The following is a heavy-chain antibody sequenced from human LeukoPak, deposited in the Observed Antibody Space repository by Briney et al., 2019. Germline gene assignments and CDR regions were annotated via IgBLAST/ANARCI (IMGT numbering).Heavy chain of an antibody. CDR3: ARGPGLHTGESFDY. Sequence: SETLSLTCTVSGGSISSSSYFWSWIRQPAGKGLEWIGRIYIGVNPDYNPSLKSLVTVSADTSKNQFSLKLTSVTAADTAVYFCARGPGLHTGESFDYWGQGILVTVSS. CDR1: GGSISSSSYF. J-gene: IGHJ4*02. D-gene: IGHD2-8*02. CDR2: IYIGVNP. V-gene: IGHV4-61*02.